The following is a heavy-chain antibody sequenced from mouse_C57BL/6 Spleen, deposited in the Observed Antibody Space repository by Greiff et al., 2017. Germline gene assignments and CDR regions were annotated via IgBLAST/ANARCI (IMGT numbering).Heavy chain of an antibody. V-gene: IGHV1-80*01. Sequence: VKLQESGAELVKPGASVKISCKASGYAFSSYWMNWVKQRPGKGLEWIGQIYPGDGDTNYNGKFKGKATLTADKSSSTAYMQLSSLTSEDSAVYFCARWGAQAKDFDYWGQGTTLTVSS. CDR2: IYPGDGDT. J-gene: IGHJ2*01. CDR1: GYAFSSYW. D-gene: IGHD3-2*02. CDR3: ARWGAQAKDFDY.